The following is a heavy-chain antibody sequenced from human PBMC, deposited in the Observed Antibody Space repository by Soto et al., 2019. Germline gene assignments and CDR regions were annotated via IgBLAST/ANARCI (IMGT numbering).Heavy chain of an antibody. Sequence: SVKVSCKASGGTFSNYAISWVRQAPGQGREWMGGIIPIFNTANYARKFQGRVTITADKSTSTAYMELSSLRSEDTAVYYCARGLVVPAGIRYYYYGMNVWGQGXTVTVYS. V-gene: IGHV1-69*06. CDR1: GGTFSNYA. D-gene: IGHD2-2*01. CDR3: ARGLVVPAGIRYYYYGMNV. J-gene: IGHJ6*02. CDR2: IIPIFNTA.